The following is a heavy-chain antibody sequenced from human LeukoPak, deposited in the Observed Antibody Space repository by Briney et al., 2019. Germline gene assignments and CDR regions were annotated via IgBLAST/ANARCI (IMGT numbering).Heavy chain of an antibody. V-gene: IGHV4-34*01. J-gene: IGHJ4*02. CDR3: SRGTDAYKCGNS. Sequence: SETLSLTCAVYCGSFSGYYWTWSRQPPGKGLEWIGEIHYSGRINYNPSLKSRVTISADTSNNHFSLKMSSVTAADTAVYYCSRGTDAYKCGNSWGQGTLVTVSS. CDR2: IHYSGRI. CDR1: CGSFSGYY. D-gene: IGHD5-24*01.